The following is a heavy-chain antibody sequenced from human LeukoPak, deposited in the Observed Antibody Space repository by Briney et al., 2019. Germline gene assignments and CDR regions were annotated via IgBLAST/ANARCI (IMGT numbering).Heavy chain of an antibody. J-gene: IGHJ4*02. V-gene: IGHV4-39*01. Sequence: PSETLSLTCTVSGGSISSSSYYWGWIRQPPGKGLEWIGSIYYSGSTYYNPSLKSRVTISVDTSKNQFSLKLSSVTAADTAVYYCASRPYCGGDCYSWVFDYWGQGTLVTVSS. D-gene: IGHD2-21*02. CDR3: ASRPYCGGDCYSWVFDY. CDR1: GGSISSSSYY. CDR2: IYYSGST.